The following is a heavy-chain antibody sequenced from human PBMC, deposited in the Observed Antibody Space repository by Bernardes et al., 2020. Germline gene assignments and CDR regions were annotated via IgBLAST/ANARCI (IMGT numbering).Heavy chain of an antibody. Sequence: SETLSLTCTVSGGSIRSGGYYWSWIRQHPGKGLEWIGYIYYSGSTYYNPSLKSRVTISVDTSKNQFSLKLSSVTAADTAVYYCARVATLYVDYWGQGTLVTVSS. V-gene: IGHV4-31*03. CDR3: ARVATLYVDY. J-gene: IGHJ4*02. CDR1: GGSIRSGGYY. CDR2: IYYSGST.